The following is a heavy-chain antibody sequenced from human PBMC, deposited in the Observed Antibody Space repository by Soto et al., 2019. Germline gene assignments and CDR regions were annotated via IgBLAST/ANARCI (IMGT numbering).Heavy chain of an antibody. CDR1: GFTFSSYG. CDR2: ISFDGSNK. J-gene: IGHJ6*02. V-gene: IGHV3-30*18. D-gene: IGHD2-8*01. Sequence: GGSLRLSCEASGFTFSSYGMHWGRQALGKGLEWVAVISFDGSNKYYADSVKGRFTISRDNSKNTLYLQMNSLRPEDTAVYSCAKDRGTNGVSLHIHAMDVWPQGTTVTVSS. CDR3: AKDRGTNGVSLHIHAMDV.